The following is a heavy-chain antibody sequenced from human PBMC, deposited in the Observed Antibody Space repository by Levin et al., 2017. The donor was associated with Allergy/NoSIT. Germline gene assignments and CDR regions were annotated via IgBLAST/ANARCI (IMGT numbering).Heavy chain of an antibody. Sequence: SETLSLTCTVSGGSISSYYWSWIRQPAGKGLEWIGRIYTIGSTNKNPSLKSRVTMSVDTSKNQFSLKLSSVTAADTAVYYCARDSDGSGSYHYNFDYWGQGTLDTVSS. CDR1: GGSISSYY. CDR3: ARDSDGSGSYHYNFDY. CDR2: IYTIGST. J-gene: IGHJ4*02. D-gene: IGHD3-10*01. V-gene: IGHV4-4*07.